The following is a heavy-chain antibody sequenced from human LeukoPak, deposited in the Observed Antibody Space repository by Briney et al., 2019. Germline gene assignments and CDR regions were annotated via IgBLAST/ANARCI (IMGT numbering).Heavy chain of an antibody. D-gene: IGHD6-19*01. CDR2: IYTGGST. Sequence: GGSLRLSCTASGFTFSSTAMSWVRQAPGKGLEWVSVIYTGGSTYYADSVKGRFTIFRDNSKNTLYLQMNSLRAEDTAVYYCAGSSGWYGGPIDYWGQGTLVTVSS. V-gene: IGHV3-53*01. J-gene: IGHJ4*02. CDR1: GFTFSSTA. CDR3: AGSSGWYGGPIDY.